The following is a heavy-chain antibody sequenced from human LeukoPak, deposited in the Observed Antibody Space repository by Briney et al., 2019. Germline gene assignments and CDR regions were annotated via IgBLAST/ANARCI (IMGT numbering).Heavy chain of an antibody. CDR3: ARDGYSYGYYYGMDV. Sequence: GASVKVSCKASGYTFTSYYMHWVRQAPGQGLEWMGWMNPNSGNTGYAQKFQGRVTMTRNTSISTAYMELSSLRSEDTAVYYCARDGYSYGYYYGMDVWGQGTTVTVSS. V-gene: IGHV1-8*02. D-gene: IGHD5-18*01. J-gene: IGHJ6*02. CDR1: GYTFTSYY. CDR2: MNPNSGNT.